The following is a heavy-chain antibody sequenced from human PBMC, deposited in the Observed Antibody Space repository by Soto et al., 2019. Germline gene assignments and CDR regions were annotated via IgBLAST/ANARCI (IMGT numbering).Heavy chain of an antibody. CDR3: ARQSREIFGVVIPGAFDL. CDR1: GYSFTSYW. V-gene: IGHV5-51*01. CDR2: IYPGDSDT. J-gene: IGHJ3*01. D-gene: IGHD3-3*01. Sequence: GESLKISCKGSGYSFTSYWIGWVRQMPGKGLEWMGIIYPGDSDTRYSPSFQGQVTISADKSISTAYLQWSSLKASDTAMYYCARQSREIFGVVIPGAFDLWGQGTMVTVSS.